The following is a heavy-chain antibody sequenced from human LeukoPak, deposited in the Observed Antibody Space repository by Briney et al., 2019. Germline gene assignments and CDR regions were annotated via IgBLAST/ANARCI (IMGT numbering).Heavy chain of an antibody. CDR1: GGSISSCY. V-gene: IGHV4-59*01. J-gene: IGHJ3*02. CDR2: IYYSGST. D-gene: IGHD3-3*01. CDR3: ARESGYYDFWSGSHDAFDI. Sequence: SETLSLTCTVSGGSISSCYWSWIRQPPGKGLEWIGYIYYSGSTNYNPSLKSRVTISVDTSKNQFSLKLSSVTAADTAVYYCARESGYYDFWSGSHDAFDIWGQGTMVTVSS.